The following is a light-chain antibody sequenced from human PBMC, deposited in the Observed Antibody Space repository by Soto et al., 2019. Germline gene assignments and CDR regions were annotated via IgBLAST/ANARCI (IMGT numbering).Light chain of an antibody. CDR2: DAS. CDR1: RGVSANY. CDR3: QQRSNWPPIT. Sequence: ENCLTQPPGTLSLSPGEGATLSCRASRGVSANYLAWYQQKPGQAPRLLIYDASNRATGIPARFSGSGSGTDFTLTISSLEPEDFAVYYCQQRSNWPPITFGQGTRLEIK. J-gene: IGKJ5*01. V-gene: IGKV3-11*01.